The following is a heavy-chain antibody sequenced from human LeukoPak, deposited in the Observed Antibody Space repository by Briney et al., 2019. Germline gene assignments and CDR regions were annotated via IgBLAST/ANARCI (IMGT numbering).Heavy chain of an antibody. CDR2: ISYDGSNK. CDR3: ARDGRDYYDSSGYYYYFDY. Sequence: PGGSLRLSCAASGFTFSSYAMHWVRQAPGKGLEWVAVISYDGSNKYYADSVKGRFTISRDNSKNTLYLQMNSLRAEDTAVYYCARDGRDYYDSSGYYYYFDYWGQGTLVTVSS. J-gene: IGHJ4*02. CDR1: GFTFSSYA. V-gene: IGHV3-30-3*01. D-gene: IGHD3-22*01.